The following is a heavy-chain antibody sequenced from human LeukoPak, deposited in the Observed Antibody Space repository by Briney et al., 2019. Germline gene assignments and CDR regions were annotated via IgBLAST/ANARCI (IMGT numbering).Heavy chain of an antibody. J-gene: IGHJ4*02. V-gene: IGHV3-7*01. Sequence: GGSLRLSCEASGFTFSNDWMGWVRQAPGKGLEWVANIKQDGSEKYYVDSVKGRFTISRDNAKNSLYLQMNSLRAEDTAVYYCARDLGLIVVVPAAIMGSTFDYWGQGTLVTVSS. D-gene: IGHD2-2*02. CDR1: GFTFSNDW. CDR3: ARDLGLIVVVPAAIMGSTFDY. CDR2: IKQDGSEK.